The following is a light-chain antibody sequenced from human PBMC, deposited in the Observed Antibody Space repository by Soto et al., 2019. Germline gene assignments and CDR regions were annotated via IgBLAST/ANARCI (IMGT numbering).Light chain of an antibody. CDR1: SSDVGGYNY. V-gene: IGLV2-14*01. CDR3: SSYTSASTLLYL. J-gene: IGLJ1*01. CDR2: GVT. Sequence: QSALTQPASVSGSPGQSITISCTGTSSDVGGYNYVSWYQQHPGIAPKLLIYGVTNRPSGVSTRFSGSKSGNMASLTISGLQAEDEADYHCSSYTSASTLLYLFGTGTKLIVL.